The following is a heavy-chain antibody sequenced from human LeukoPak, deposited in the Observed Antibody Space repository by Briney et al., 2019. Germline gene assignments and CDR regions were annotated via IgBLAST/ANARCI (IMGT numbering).Heavy chain of an antibody. Sequence: PSETLFLTCTVSGGSISSGDYYWSWIRQPPGKGLEWIAYIYYSGTTYYNPSLKSRVTISVDTSKNQFSLKLSSVTAADTAVYYCARGPTVTRYFDYWGQGTLATVSS. CDR3: ARGPTVTRYFDY. CDR1: GGSISSGDYY. J-gene: IGHJ4*02. V-gene: IGHV4-30-4*01. D-gene: IGHD4-17*01. CDR2: IYYSGTT.